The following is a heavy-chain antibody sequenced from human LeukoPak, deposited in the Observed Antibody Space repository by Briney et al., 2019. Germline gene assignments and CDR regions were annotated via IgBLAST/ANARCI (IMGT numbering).Heavy chain of an antibody. CDR3: ARDGAAHCGGDCYSGAFDI. J-gene: IGHJ3*02. CDR1: GFPFSSYD. D-gene: IGHD2-21*02. Sequence: GGSLRLSCATSGFPFSSYDMNWVRQAPGKGLEWVSYISGSSRNIYYPDSVRGRFTISRDNAKNSLYLQMNSLRDEDTAVYYCARDGAAHCGGDCYSGAFDIWGQGTMVTVSS. V-gene: IGHV3-48*02. CDR2: ISGSSRNI.